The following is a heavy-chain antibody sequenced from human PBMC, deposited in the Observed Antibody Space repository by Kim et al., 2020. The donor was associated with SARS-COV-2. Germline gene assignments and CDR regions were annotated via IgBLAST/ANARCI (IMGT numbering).Heavy chain of an antibody. D-gene: IGHD3-22*01. J-gene: IGHJ4*02. Sequence: GESLKISCKGSGYSFTSYWIGWVRQMPGKGLEWMGIIYPGDSDTRYSPSFQGQVTISADKSISTAYLQWSSLKASDTAMYYCARRKYYYDSSGYYYVVYYFDYWGQGTLVTVSS. CDR3: ARRKYYYDSSGYYYVVYYFDY. V-gene: IGHV5-51*01. CDR1: GYSFTSYW. CDR2: IYPGDSDT.